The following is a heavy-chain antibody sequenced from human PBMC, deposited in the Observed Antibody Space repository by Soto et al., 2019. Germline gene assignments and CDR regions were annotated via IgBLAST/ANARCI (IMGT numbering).Heavy chain of an antibody. J-gene: IGHJ5*02. CDR1: GGSISSGGYS. CDR2: IYHSGST. V-gene: IGHV4-30-2*01. D-gene: IGHD2-2*01. CDR3: ARGSAAISYNWFDP. Sequence: SETLSLTCAVSGGSISSGGYSWSWIRQPPGKGLEWIGYIYHSGSTYYNPSLKSRVTISVDRSKNQFSLKLSSVTAADTAVYYCARGSAAISYNWFDPWGQGTLVTVYS.